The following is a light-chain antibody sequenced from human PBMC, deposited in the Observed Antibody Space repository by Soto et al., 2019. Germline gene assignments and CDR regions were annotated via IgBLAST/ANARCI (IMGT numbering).Light chain of an antibody. Sequence: QSALTQPASVSGSPGQSITISCTGTSSNVGGYNLVSWYQQHPGKAPKLIIYEGSERPSGVSDRFSGSKSGNTASLTISGLQTEDEADYYCSSYAGSSTFVVFGGGTKVTVL. V-gene: IGLV2-23*03. CDR1: SSNVGGYNL. J-gene: IGLJ2*01. CDR2: EGS. CDR3: SSYAGSSTFVV.